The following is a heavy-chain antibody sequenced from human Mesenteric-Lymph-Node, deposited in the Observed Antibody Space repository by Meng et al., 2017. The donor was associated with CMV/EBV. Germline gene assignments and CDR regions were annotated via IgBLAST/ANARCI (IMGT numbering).Heavy chain of an antibody. D-gene: IGHD6-6*01. J-gene: IGHJ3*02. V-gene: IGHV3-23*01. CDR3: ARDPDTARPPDAFDI. Sequence: GESLKISCAASGFTFINYAMSWVRQAPGKGLEWVSLISGSGAGTYYADSVKGRFTISRDNAKNSLCLQMNSLRAEDTAVYYCARDPDTARPPDAFDIWGQGTMVTVSS. CDR1: GFTFINYA. CDR2: ISGSGAGT.